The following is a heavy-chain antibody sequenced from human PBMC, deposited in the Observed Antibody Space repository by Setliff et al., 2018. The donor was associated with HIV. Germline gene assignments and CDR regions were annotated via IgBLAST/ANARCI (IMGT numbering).Heavy chain of an antibody. CDR1: GDSIRSYY. CDR3: VREYSGVYPDFSFYIDV. J-gene: IGHJ6*03. V-gene: IGHV4-4*07. D-gene: IGHD5-12*01. Sequence: SETLSLTCTVSGDSIRSYYWTWIRQPAGKGLEWIGHIYSAGSTNYNPTLTSRVTMSVDMSKNQFSLKLRSVTAADMAVYYCVREYSGVYPDFSFYIDVWGKGTTVTVSS. CDR2: IYSAGST.